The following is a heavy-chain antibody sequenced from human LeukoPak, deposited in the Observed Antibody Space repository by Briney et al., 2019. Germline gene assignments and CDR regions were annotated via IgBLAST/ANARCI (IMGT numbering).Heavy chain of an antibody. CDR2: INHSGST. CDR3: ARMGIRTELLWFGEQTDY. Sequence: PSETLSLTCAVYGGSFSGYYWSWIRQPPGKGLEWIGEINHSGSTNYNPSLKSRVTISVDTSKNQFSLKLSSVTAADTAVYYCARMGIRTELLWFGEQTDYWGQGTLVTVSS. D-gene: IGHD3-10*01. J-gene: IGHJ4*02. V-gene: IGHV4-34*01. CDR1: GGSFSGYY.